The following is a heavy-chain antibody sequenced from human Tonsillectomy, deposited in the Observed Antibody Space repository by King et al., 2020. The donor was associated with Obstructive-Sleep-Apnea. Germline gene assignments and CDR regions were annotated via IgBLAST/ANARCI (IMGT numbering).Heavy chain of an antibody. Sequence: VQLQESGPGLLKPSETLSLTCTVSGGSITNYYWSWIRQPPGKGLEWIGHIYYSGSTNYSPSLKSRVTISVDTSKNHFSRKLSSVTAADTAVYYCARYSPFESSWNFDYWGQGTLVTVSS. CDR2: IYYSGST. D-gene: IGHD6-13*01. CDR3: ARYSPFESSWNFDY. J-gene: IGHJ4*02. V-gene: IGHV4-59*08. CDR1: GGSITNYY.